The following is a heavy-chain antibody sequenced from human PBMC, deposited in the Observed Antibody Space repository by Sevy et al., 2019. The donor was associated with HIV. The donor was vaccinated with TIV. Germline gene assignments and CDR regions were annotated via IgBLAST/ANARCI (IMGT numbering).Heavy chain of an antibody. CDR3: ARDCSSTSCLWGMDV. CDR2: IKLDGSGK. D-gene: IGHD2-2*01. J-gene: IGHJ6*02. Sequence: GGSLRLSCAASGFTFSSYWMSWVRQAPGKGLEWVANIKLDGSGKYNVDSVKGRFTISRENPKNLLYLQMNSLGAEDTAVYYCARDCSSTSCLWGMDVWGQGTTVTVSS. CDR1: GFTFSSYW. V-gene: IGHV3-7*03.